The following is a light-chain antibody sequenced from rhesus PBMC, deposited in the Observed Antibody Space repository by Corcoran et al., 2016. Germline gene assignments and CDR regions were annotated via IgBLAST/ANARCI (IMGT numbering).Light chain of an antibody. CDR2: DVI. V-gene: IGLV2-13*03. J-gene: IGLJ1*01. Sequence: AAPTQSPSVSGSPGQSVTISCTGTSSEIGVFKSVSWYQHHPGKAPKLMIYDVIKRPSGISDRFSGSKSPNTSSLTISGLQAEDEADYYCSSYGSSYIYMFGGGTRLTVL. CDR1: SSEIGVFKS. CDR3: SSYGSSYIYM.